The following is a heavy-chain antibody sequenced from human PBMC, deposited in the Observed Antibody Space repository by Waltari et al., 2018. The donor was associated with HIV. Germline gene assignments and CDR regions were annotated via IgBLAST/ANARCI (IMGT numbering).Heavy chain of an antibody. V-gene: IGHV1-18*01. J-gene: IGHJ6*02. Sequence: VQLVQSGAEMRKPGASVKVSCRASGYTFSAYTISWVRQARGQGLEWLGWIRGYNGNTNYAQKCQGRVNMTTDTSTSTAHRERRSLRSDDTAVYYGARGVSIVRGVMIRGHMDVWGQGTTVTVSS. D-gene: IGHD3-10*01. CDR2: IRGYNGNT. CDR1: GYTFSAYT. CDR3: ARGVSIVRGVMIRGHMDV.